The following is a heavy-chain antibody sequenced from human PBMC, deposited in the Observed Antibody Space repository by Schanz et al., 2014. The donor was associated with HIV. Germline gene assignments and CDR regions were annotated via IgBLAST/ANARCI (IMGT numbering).Heavy chain of an antibody. CDR2: ISGSSSTI. CDR1: GFTLSSYS. D-gene: IGHD3-3*01. J-gene: IGHJ6*02. Sequence: EVQLVESGGGLEQPGGSLRLSCEASGFTLSSYSMNWVRQAPGKGLEWISYISGSSSTIYYAGSVKGRFTISRDNAKNSLVLQMNSLKDDDTAFYYCAREAYYFDFWNGQYYYYGLDVWGQGTTVTVSS. CDR3: AREAYYFDFWNGQYYYYGLDV. V-gene: IGHV3-48*02.